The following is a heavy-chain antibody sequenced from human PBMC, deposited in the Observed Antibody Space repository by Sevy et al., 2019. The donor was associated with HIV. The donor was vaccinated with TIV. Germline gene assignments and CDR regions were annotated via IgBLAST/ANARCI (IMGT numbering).Heavy chain of an antibody. CDR2: ISSSSSYI. Sequence: GGSLRLSCAASGFTFSSYSMNWVRQAPGKGLEWVSSISSSSSYIYYADSVKGRFTISRDNAKNSLYLQMNSLRAEDTAVYYCARDSLSSSWYGVLDPWGQGILVTVSS. CDR1: GFTFSSYS. J-gene: IGHJ5*02. CDR3: ARDSLSSSWYGVLDP. D-gene: IGHD6-13*01. V-gene: IGHV3-21*01.